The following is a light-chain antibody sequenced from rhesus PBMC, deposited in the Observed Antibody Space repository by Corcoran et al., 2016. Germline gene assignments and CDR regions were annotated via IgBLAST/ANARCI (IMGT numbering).Light chain of an antibody. CDR2: YAK. V-gene: IGKV1-32*02. J-gene: IGKJ1*01. CDR1: QGIRSY. Sequence: DIQMSQSPSSLSASVGDRVTITCRASQGIRSYLTWYQQKPGKAPKLLIYYAKHLASGVPSRFRGSGSGTDFTLTISSLQPEDFATFCCQQGNINPRTFGQGTKVEIK. CDR3: QQGNINPRT.